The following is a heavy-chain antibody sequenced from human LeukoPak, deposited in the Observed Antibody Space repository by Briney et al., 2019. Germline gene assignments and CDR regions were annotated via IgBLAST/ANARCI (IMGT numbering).Heavy chain of an antibody. CDR2: ITSDAYI. V-gene: IGHV3-21*01. D-gene: IGHD4-17*01. Sequence: GGSLRLSCEASGFSFHIYAMTWVRQAPGKGLEWVSSITSDAYIYYADSLKGRFSISRDNAKNSVFLQMISLRAEDTAVYYCARADYGDYGVDYWGQGTLVTVSS. J-gene: IGHJ4*02. CDR1: GFSFHIYA. CDR3: ARADYGDYGVDY.